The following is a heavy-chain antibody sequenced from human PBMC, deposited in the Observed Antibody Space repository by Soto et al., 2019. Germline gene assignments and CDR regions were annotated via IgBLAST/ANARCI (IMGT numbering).Heavy chain of an antibody. CDR2: ISYDGSNK. CDR3: AKDRSWGIAVAGTFYGMDV. V-gene: IGHV3-30*18. Sequence: PGGSLRLSCAASGFTFSSYGMHWVRQAPGKGLEWVAVISYDGSNKYYADSVKGRFTISRDNSKNTLYLQMNSLRAEDTAVYYCAKDRSWGIAVAGTFYGMDVWGQGTTVTVSS. J-gene: IGHJ6*02. CDR1: GFTFSSYG. D-gene: IGHD6-19*01.